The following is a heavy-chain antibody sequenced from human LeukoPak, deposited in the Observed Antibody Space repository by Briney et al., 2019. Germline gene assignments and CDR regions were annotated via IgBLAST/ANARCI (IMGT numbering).Heavy chain of an antibody. Sequence: GGSLRLSCAASGFTFSSYSMNWVRQAPGKGLEWVSSISSSSSYIYYADSVKGRFTISRDNAKNSLYLQMNSLRAEDTAVYYCARDSYDYGSWFDPWGQGTLVTVSS. CDR3: ARDSYDYGSWFDP. CDR1: GFTFSSYS. CDR2: ISSSSSYI. J-gene: IGHJ5*02. V-gene: IGHV3-21*01. D-gene: IGHD4-17*01.